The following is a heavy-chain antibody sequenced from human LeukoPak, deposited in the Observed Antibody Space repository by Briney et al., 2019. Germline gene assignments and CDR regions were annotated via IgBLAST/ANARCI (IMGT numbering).Heavy chain of an antibody. CDR3: ARVEGIAMWEYYFDY. J-gene: IGHJ4*02. V-gene: IGHV3-64*01. CDR2: ISSNGGST. D-gene: IGHD6-13*01. CDR1: GFTFSCYA. Sequence: GGSLRLSCAASGFTFSCYAMHWVRQAPGKGLEYVSAISSNGGSTYYANSVKGRFTISRDNSKNTLYLQMGSLRAEDMAVYYCARVEGIAMWEYYFDYWGQGTLVTVSS.